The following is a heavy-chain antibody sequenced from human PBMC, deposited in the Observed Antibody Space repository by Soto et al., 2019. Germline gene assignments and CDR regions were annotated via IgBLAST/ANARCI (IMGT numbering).Heavy chain of an antibody. V-gene: IGHV1-8*01. CDR3: ARDLAFMTSDAFDI. Sequence: GASVKVSCKASGYTFTSYDINWVRQATGQGLEWMGWMNPNSGNTGYAQKFQGRVTMTRNTSISTAYMELSSLRSEDTAVYYCARDLAFMTSDAFDIWGQGTMVTVSS. CDR1: GYTFTSYD. D-gene: IGHD3-16*01. CDR2: MNPNSGNT. J-gene: IGHJ3*02.